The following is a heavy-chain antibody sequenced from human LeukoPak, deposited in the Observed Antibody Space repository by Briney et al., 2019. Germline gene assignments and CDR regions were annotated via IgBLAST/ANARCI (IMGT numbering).Heavy chain of an antibody. CDR3: ARGRGYSYGQDWFDP. Sequence: SETLSLTCAVPGGSISSGGYSWSWIRQPPGKGLEWIGYIYHSGSTYYNPSLKSRVTISVDRSKNQFSLKLSSVTAADTAVYYCARGRGYSYGQDWFDPWGRGTLVTVSS. CDR2: IYHSGST. CDR1: GGSISSGGYS. J-gene: IGHJ5*02. V-gene: IGHV4-30-2*01. D-gene: IGHD5-18*01.